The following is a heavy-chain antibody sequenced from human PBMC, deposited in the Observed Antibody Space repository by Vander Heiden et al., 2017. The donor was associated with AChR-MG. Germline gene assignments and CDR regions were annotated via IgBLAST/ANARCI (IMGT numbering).Heavy chain of an antibody. CDR3: ARAMWAQQLANFDY. CDR1: GGSISSGGYY. D-gene: IGHD6-13*01. CDR2: IYYSGST. Sequence: QVQLQESGPGLVKPSQTLSLTCTVSGGSISSGGYYWSWTRQHPGKGLEWIGYIYYSGSTYYNPSLKSRVTISVDTSKNQFSLKLSSVTAADTAVYYCARAMWAQQLANFDYWGQGTLVTVSS. J-gene: IGHJ4*02. V-gene: IGHV4-31*03.